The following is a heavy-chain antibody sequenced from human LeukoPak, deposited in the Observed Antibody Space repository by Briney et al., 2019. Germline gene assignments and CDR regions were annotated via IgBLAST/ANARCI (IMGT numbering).Heavy chain of an antibody. CDR1: GGSVSDYY. Sequence: SETLSLTCTISGGSVSDYYWSWIRQSPGKGLEWIGYIYYTGSTTYNPSLKSRVTISVDTSNNQFSLKLTSVTAADTAVYYCARGDCSSTICYSPMDVWGKGTTVTVSS. CDR2: IYYTGST. J-gene: IGHJ6*03. V-gene: IGHV4-59*08. CDR3: ARGDCSSTICYSPMDV. D-gene: IGHD2-2*01.